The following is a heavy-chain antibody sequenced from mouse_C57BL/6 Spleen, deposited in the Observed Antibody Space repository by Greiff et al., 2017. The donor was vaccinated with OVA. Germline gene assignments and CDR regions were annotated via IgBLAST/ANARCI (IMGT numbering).Heavy chain of an antibody. Sequence: QVQLKQPGAELVKPGASVKMSCKASGYTFTSYWITWVKQRPGQGLEWIGDIYPGSGSTNYNEKFKSKATLTVDTSSSTAYMQLSSLTSEDSAVYYCARALDSSYEDYAMDYWGQGTSVTVSS. CDR1: GYTFTSYW. V-gene: IGHV1-55*01. CDR2: IYPGSGST. J-gene: IGHJ4*01. D-gene: IGHD3-2*01. CDR3: ARALDSSYEDYAMDY.